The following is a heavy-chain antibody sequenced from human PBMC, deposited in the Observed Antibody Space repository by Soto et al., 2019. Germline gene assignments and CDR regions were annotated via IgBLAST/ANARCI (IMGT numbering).Heavy chain of an antibody. CDR3: AREPGFGVVMDLQTYYYYGMDV. V-gene: IGHV1-69*13. CDR2: IIPIFGTA. Sequence: SVKVSCKASGGTFSSYAISWVRQAPGQGLEWMGGIIPIFGTANYAQKFQGRVTITADESTSTAYMELSSLRSEDTAVYYCAREPGFGVVMDLQTYYYYGMDVWGQGTTVTVSS. J-gene: IGHJ6*02. D-gene: IGHD3-3*01. CDR1: GGTFSSYA.